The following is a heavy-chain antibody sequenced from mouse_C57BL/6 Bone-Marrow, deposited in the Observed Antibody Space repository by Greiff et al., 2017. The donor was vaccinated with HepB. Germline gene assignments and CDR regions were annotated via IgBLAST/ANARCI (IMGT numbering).Heavy chain of an antibody. J-gene: IGHJ1*03. CDR2: IYPGGGYT. CDR1: GYTFTNYW. Sequence: VQLQQSGAELVRPGTSVKMSCKASGYTFTNYWIGWAKQRPGHGLEWIGDIYPGGGYTNYNEKFKGKATLTADKSSSTAYMQFSSLTSEDSAIYYCARAGRRGYFGVWGTGTTVTVSS. V-gene: IGHV1-63*01. CDR3: ARAGRRGYFGV. D-gene: IGHD2-12*01.